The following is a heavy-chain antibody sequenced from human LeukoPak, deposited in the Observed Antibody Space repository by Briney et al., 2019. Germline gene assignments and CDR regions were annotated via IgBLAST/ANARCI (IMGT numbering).Heavy chain of an antibody. Sequence: GGSLRLSCAASGFTFSTYAMSWVRQAPGKGLEWVSVISGSGGSTYYADSVKGRFTISRDNSKNTLWLQMNSLRAEDTAVYYCAKDGFLLWRGAFDIWGQGTMVTVSS. CDR2: ISGSGGST. V-gene: IGHV3-23*01. J-gene: IGHJ3*02. CDR3: AKDGFLLWRGAFDI. CDR1: GFTFSTYA. D-gene: IGHD2-21*01.